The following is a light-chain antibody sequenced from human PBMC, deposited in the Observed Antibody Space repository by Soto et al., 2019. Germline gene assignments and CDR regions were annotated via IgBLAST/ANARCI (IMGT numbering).Light chain of an antibody. V-gene: IGKV3-20*01. J-gene: IGKJ3*01. CDR1: QSVSTNY. CDR3: HQHGSTPFT. CDR2: GAS. Sequence: EIVLTQSPGTLSLSPGDRATLSCRASQSVSTNYLAWYQQSLGQAPRLLIYGASSRATGIPYRFSGNGSGTDFTLTISRLEPEDFAVYYCHQHGSTPFTFGPGTKVDIK.